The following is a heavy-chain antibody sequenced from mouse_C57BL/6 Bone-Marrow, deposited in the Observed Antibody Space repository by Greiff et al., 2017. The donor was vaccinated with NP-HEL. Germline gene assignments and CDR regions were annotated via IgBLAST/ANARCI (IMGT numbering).Heavy chain of an antibody. CDR1: GYTFTSYW. CDR3: EGVYYDYDNYAMDY. D-gene: IGHD2-4*01. Sequence: QVQLQQPGAELVKPGASVKLSCKASGYTFTSYWMHWVKQRPGRGLEWIGRIDPNSGGTKYNEKFKSKATLTVDKPSSTAYMPLSSRTSEDSAVYYCEGVYYDYDNYAMDYWGQGTSVTVSS. J-gene: IGHJ4*01. V-gene: IGHV1-72*01. CDR2: IDPNSGGT.